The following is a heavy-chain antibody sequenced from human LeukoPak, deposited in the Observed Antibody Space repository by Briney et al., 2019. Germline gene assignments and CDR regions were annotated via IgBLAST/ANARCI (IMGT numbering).Heavy chain of an antibody. D-gene: IGHD2-15*01. J-gene: IGHJ6*03. CDR2: ISRSGSTK. V-gene: IGHV3-11*01. Sequence: GGSLRLSCAASGFTFSDYNMRWIRQAPGKGLEWVSSISRSGSTKYYADSVKGRFTISRENAKNSLFLQMNSLRAEDTAVYYCARVLRYCSGGNCYSGGLGYMDVWGRGTTVTISS. CDR1: GFTFSDYN. CDR3: ARVLRYCSGGNCYSGGLGYMDV.